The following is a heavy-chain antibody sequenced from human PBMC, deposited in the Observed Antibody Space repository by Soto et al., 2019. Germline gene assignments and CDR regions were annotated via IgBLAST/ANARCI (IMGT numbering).Heavy chain of an antibody. CDR3: ARSGYSSGWYHWYFDL. V-gene: IGHV1-3*01. CDR1: GYTFTNYG. CDR2: INAGNGNT. Sequence: GSVKVSCKASGYTFTNYGIHFVRQAPGQRLEWMGWINAGNGNTKYSQNFQGRVTITRDTSASTAYMELSSLRSEDTAVFYCARSGYSSGWYHWYFDLWGRGTLVTVSS. D-gene: IGHD6-19*01. J-gene: IGHJ2*01.